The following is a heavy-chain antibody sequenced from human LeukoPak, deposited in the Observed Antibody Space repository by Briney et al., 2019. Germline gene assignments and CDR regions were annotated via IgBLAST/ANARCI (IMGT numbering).Heavy chain of an antibody. D-gene: IGHD3-22*01. CDR2: ISSGSSTI. Sequence: GGSLRLSCAASGFSFSSYEMNWVRQAPGKGLEWISYISSGSSTIYYADSVKGRFTISRDNAKNSLYLQMNSLRAEDTAVYYCERVLHKRNYDSSDYYGYWGQGTLVTVSS. CDR3: ERVLHKRNYDSSDYYGY. V-gene: IGHV3-48*01. CDR1: GFSFSSYE. J-gene: IGHJ4*02.